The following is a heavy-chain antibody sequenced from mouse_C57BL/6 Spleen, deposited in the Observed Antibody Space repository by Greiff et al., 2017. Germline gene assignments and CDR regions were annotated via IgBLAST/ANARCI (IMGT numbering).Heavy chain of an antibody. CDR1: GFTFSSYA. CDR3: AREGVFSRRAMDY. Sequence: DVMLVESGGGLVKPGGSLKLSCAASGFTFSSYAMSWVRQTPEKRLEWVATISDGGSYTYYPDNVKGRFTISRDNAKNNLYLQMSHLKSEDTAMYYCAREGVFSRRAMDYWGQGTSVTVSS. V-gene: IGHV5-4*01. J-gene: IGHJ4*01. CDR2: ISDGGSYT.